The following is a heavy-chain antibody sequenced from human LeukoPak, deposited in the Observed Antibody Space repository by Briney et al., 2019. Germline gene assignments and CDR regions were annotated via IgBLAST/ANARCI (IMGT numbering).Heavy chain of an antibody. CDR1: GFIVSSIS. CDR3: ARVDYYDNSDYYAFDI. J-gene: IGHJ3*02. Sequence: PGGSLRLSCAASGFIVSSISMTLGRPAPGKRLEWVSVNFRGGRTYYTGSVKGRFTIFRHNSKNTLYLQMNSLRTEDTAVYYCARVDYYDNSDYYAFDIWGQGTMVTVSS. V-gene: IGHV3-53*04. D-gene: IGHD3-22*01. CDR2: NFRGGRT.